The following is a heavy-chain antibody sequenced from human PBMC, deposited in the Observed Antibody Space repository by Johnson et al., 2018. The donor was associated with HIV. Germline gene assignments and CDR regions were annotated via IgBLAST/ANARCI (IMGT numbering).Heavy chain of an antibody. Sequence: VQLVESGGGVVQPGRSLRLSCAASGFTVSSNYMSWVRQAPGQGLEWVSVIYSGGSTYYADSVKGRFTISRDNSKNTLYVQMNSLRVEDTAVYYCAKMSRGRQDAFDIWGQGTTVTVSS. D-gene: IGHD3-16*01. CDR3: AKMSRGRQDAFDI. CDR2: IYSGGST. J-gene: IGHJ3*02. V-gene: IGHV3-66*02. CDR1: GFTVSSNY.